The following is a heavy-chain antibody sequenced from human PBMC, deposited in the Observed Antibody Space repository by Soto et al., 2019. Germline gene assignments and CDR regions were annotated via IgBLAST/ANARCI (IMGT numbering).Heavy chain of an antibody. V-gene: IGHV3-23*01. D-gene: IGHD5-12*01. CDR2: ISGSGGST. CDR3: AKDNSPYSGYNSFDH. CDR1: GFTFSGYV. J-gene: IGHJ4*02. Sequence: EVRLLESGGGLIQPGGSLRLSCAASGFTFSGYVMSWVRQAPGTGLEWVSGISGSGGSTYYADSVKGRFTISRDNSKNTLYLQMNSLRAEDTAEYFCAKDNSPYSGYNSFDHRGQGTFVAVSS.